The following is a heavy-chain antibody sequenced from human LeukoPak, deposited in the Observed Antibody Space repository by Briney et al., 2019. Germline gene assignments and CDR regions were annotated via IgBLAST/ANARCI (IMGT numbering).Heavy chain of an antibody. CDR3: ARGERFLEWFEGLDY. J-gene: IGHJ4*02. D-gene: IGHD3-3*01. Sequence: PGGSLRLSCAASGFIFSSYWMSWVRQAPGKGLEWVANIKQDGSEKYYVDSVKGRFTISRDNAKNSLYLQMNSLRAEDTAVYYCARGERFLEWFEGLDYWGQGTLVTVSS. CDR2: IKQDGSEK. V-gene: IGHV3-7*03. CDR1: GFIFSSYW.